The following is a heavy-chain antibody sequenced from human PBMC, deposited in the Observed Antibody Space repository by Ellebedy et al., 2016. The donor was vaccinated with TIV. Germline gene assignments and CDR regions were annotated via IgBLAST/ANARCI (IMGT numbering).Heavy chain of an antibody. CDR1: GFSFSSYA. Sequence: GGSLRLXCAASGFSFSSYAMHWVRQAPGKGLEWVAVIAHDGSNKFYADSVKGRFTISRDNSKNTLHLQMNSLRTEDTAMYYCAREMTVSGITSLDYWGQGTLVTVSS. D-gene: IGHD6-19*01. V-gene: IGHV3-30-3*01. CDR2: IAHDGSNK. J-gene: IGHJ4*02. CDR3: AREMTVSGITSLDY.